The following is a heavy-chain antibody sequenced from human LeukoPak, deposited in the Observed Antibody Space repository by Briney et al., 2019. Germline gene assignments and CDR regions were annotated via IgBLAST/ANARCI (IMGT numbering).Heavy chain of an antibody. D-gene: IGHD3-10*01. J-gene: IGHJ6*03. V-gene: IGHV4-38-2*02. Sequence: SETLSLTCTVSGYSISSGYYWGWIRQPPGKGLEWIGSIYHSGSTYYNPSLKSRVTISVDTSKNQFSLKLSSVTAADTAVYYCARGGSYYYYMDVWGKGTTVTVSS. CDR3: ARGGSYYYYMDV. CDR2: IYHSGST. CDR1: GYSISSGYY.